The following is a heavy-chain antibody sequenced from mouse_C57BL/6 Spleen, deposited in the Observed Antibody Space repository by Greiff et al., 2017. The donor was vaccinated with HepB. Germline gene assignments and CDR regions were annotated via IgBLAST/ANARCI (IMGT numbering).Heavy chain of an antibody. CDR2: IYPGSGST. J-gene: IGHJ4*01. Sequence: QVQLQQPGAELVKPGASVKMSCKASGYTFTSYWITWVKQRPGQGLEWIGDIYPGSGSTNYNEKFKSKATLTIDTSSSTAYMQLSSLTSEDSAVYYCAREDGYYAMDYWGQGTSVTVSS. CDR1: GYTFTSYW. CDR3: AREDGYYAMDY. D-gene: IGHD2-3*01. V-gene: IGHV1-55*01.